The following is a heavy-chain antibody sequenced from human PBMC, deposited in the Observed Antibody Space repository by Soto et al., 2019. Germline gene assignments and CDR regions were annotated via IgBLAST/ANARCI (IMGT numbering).Heavy chain of an antibody. V-gene: IGHV4-31*03. D-gene: IGHD3-3*01. CDR3: ARLWSGSRQGFDP. CDR2: IYYSGST. CDR1: GGSISSGDYY. J-gene: IGHJ5*02. Sequence: QVQLQESGPGLVKPSQTLSLTCTVSGGSISSGDYYWSWIRQHPGKGREWIGYIYYSGSTYHNPSLKCRRTISGETAKYQFSLKRSSVTAADTAVYCCARLWSGSRQGFDPWGQGTLVTVSS.